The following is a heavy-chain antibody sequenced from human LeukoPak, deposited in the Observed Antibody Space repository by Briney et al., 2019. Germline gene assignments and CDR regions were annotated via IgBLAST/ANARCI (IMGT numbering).Heavy chain of an antibody. J-gene: IGHJ6*02. CDR3: ARGRAAMVHGMDV. V-gene: IGHV4-30-2*01. Sequence: SETLSLTCAVSGGSISSGGYSWSWIRQPPGTGLEWIGYIYHSGSTYYNPSLKSRVTISVDRSKNQFSLKLSSVTAADTAEYYCARGRAAMVHGMDVWGQGTTVTVSS. D-gene: IGHD5-18*01. CDR2: IYHSGST. CDR1: GGSISSGGYS.